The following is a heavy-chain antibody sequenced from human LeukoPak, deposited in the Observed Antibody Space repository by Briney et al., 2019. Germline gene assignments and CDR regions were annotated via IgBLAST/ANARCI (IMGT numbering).Heavy chain of an antibody. CDR2: ISTDGSDT. J-gene: IGHJ4*02. CDR1: GFTFRNYW. CDR3: ARDFKDRGF. D-gene: IGHD3-10*01. V-gene: IGHV3-74*01. Sequence: GGSLRLSCEASGFTFRNYWMHWVRQAPGKGLVWVSGISTDGSDTRYADSVKGRFTISRDNAKNTLYLQMNSLTAEDTAVYSCARDFKDRGFWGQGTLVTVSS.